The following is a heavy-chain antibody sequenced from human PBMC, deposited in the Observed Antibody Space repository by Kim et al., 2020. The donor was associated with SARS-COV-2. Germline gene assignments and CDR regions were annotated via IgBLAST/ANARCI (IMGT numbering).Heavy chain of an antibody. CDR3: AKEGTNSGLHFYFDH. J-gene: IGHJ4*02. CDR2: FSTGGGRP. CDR1: GFTFSQFG. D-gene: IGHD1-26*01. V-gene: IGHV3-23*01. Sequence: GGSLRLSCATSGFTFSQFGMTWVRQAPGKGLEWVASFSTGGGRPYYADSVRGRFTISRDDSNNIFYLQMSSLRVEDTAIYYCAKEGTNSGLHFYFDHWGQGTQVTVSS.